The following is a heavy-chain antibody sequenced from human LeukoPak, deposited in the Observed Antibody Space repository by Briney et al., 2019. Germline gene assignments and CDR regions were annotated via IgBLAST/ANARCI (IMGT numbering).Heavy chain of an antibody. CDR2: IIPIFGTT. D-gene: IGHD3-22*01. CDR1: GYTFTDYT. CDR3: ARVTTYSNWFDP. J-gene: IGHJ5*02. V-gene: IGHV1-69*05. Sequence: ASVKVSCKAFGYTFTDYTMNWVRQAPGQGLEWMGGIIPIFGTTNYAQKFQGRVRITTDESTTTVYMELSSLRSEDTAVYYCARVTTYSNWFDPWGQGTLVTVSS.